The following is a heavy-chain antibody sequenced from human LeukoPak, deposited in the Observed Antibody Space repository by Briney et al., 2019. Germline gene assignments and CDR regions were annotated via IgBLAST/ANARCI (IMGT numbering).Heavy chain of an antibody. Sequence: GGSLRLSCAASGFTFSSYAMHWVHQAPGKGLEWVAVISYDGSNKYYADSVKGRFTISRDNSKNTLYLQMNSLRAEDTAVYYCARGGGGGYYYVYYWGQGTLVTVSS. D-gene: IGHD3-22*01. CDR2: ISYDGSNK. V-gene: IGHV3-30*04. CDR3: ARGGGGGYYYVYY. J-gene: IGHJ4*02. CDR1: GFTFSSYA.